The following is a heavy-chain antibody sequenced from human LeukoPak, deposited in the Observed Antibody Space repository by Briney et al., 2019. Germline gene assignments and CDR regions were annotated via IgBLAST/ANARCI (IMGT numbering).Heavy chain of an antibody. D-gene: IGHD3-10*01. J-gene: IGHJ6*03. CDR1: GVSISSYY. CDR3: ARSPRITLVPYYYYYMDV. Sequence: SETLSLTCTVSGVSISSYYWSWIRQPAGKGLEWIGRIHTSGSTNYNPSLKSRVTMSVDTSKNQFSLKLSSVTAADTAVYYCARSPRITLVPYYYYYMDVWGKGTTVTISS. CDR2: IHTSGST. V-gene: IGHV4-4*07.